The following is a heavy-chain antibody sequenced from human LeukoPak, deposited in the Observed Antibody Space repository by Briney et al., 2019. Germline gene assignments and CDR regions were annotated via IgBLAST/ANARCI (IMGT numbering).Heavy chain of an antibody. D-gene: IGHD3-22*01. CDR2: IYYSGST. V-gene: IGHV4-30-4*01. J-gene: IGHJ2*01. CDR3: ARDVVGYYYDSSGYWYFDL. CDR1: GGSISSGDYY. Sequence: PSQTLSVTCTVSGGSISSGDYYWRWIRQPPGKGLEWIGYIYYSGSTYYNPSLKSRVTISVDTSKNQFSLKLSSVTAADTAVYYCARDVVGYYYDSSGYWYFDLWGRGTLITVSS.